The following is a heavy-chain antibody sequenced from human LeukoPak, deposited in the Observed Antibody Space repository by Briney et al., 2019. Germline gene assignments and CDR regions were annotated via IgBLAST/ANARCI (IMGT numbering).Heavy chain of an antibody. D-gene: IGHD6-19*01. CDR3: ARGSSAWAYNWFDP. CDR1: RGSISSYY. Sequence: SETLSLTCTVSRGSISSYYWSWIRQPPGKGLEWIGDVSYSGNTNYNPSLNSRVTISVDSSKNQFSLKLTSVTAADTAMYYCARGSSAWAYNWFDPWGQGTLVTISS. CDR2: VSYSGNT. V-gene: IGHV4-59*01. J-gene: IGHJ5*02.